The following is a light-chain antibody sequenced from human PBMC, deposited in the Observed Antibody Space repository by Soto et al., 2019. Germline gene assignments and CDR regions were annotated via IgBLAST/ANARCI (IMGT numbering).Light chain of an antibody. CDR2: DAS. V-gene: IGKV3-11*01. CDR1: QSINRH. J-gene: IGKJ4*01. Sequence: EIVLTQSPATLSFSPGERATLSCRASQSINRHLAWYRQKPGQAPRLLIYDASNRATGIPARFSGSGSGTDFTLTISSLEPADFGVYYCQQRSNWPPVTFGGGTKVDIK. CDR3: QQRSNWPPVT.